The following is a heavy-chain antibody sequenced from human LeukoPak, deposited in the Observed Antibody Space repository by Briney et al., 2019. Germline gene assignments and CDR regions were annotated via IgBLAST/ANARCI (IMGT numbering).Heavy chain of an antibody. CDR3: ARVGIYGDYGRYFDY. Sequence: PGGSLRLSCAASGFTFSSYGMSWVRQAPGKGLEWVSAISGSGGSTYYADSVKGRFTISRDNAKNSLYLQMNSLRAEDTALYYCARVGIYGDYGRYFDYWGQGTLVTVSS. D-gene: IGHD4-17*01. CDR1: GFTFSSYG. CDR2: ISGSGGST. V-gene: IGHV3-23*01. J-gene: IGHJ4*02.